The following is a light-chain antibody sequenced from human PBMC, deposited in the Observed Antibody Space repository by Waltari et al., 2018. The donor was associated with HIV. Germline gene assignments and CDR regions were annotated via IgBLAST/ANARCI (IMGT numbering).Light chain of an antibody. CDR3: AAWTDSLSGVV. Sequence: QSVLTQPPSASGTPGQRVTISCSGSRSNIGSYYVYWYQQLPGTAPKLLIYRNNQRPSGVPDRCSGSKSGTSASLAISGLRSEDEADYYCAAWTDSLSGVVFGGGTKLSVL. J-gene: IGLJ2*01. CDR2: RNN. CDR1: RSNIGSYY. V-gene: IGLV1-47*01.